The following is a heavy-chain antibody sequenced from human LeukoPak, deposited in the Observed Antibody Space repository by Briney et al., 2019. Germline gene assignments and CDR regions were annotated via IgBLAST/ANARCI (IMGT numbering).Heavy chain of an antibody. V-gene: IGHV4-59*08. CDR1: GGSISSHY. CDR2: IYYSGST. CDR3: TRGCTAGAPHNWFDP. D-gene: IGHD6-13*01. Sequence: SETLSLTCTVSGGSISSHYWSWIRQPPGKGLEWIGYIYYSGSTNYNPSLKSRVTISVDTSKNQFSLKLSSVTTADTAVYCCTRGCTAGAPHNWFDPWGQGTLVTVSS. J-gene: IGHJ5*02.